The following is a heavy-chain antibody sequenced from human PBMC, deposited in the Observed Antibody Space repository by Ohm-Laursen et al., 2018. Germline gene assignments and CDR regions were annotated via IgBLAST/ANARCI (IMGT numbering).Heavy chain of an antibody. D-gene: IGHD6-13*01. CDR2: ISSASTTI. Sequence: GSLRLSCAASGFTFSSYHINWVRQAPGKGLEWVSFISSASTTIYYADSVKGRFTISRDNAKNTVYMQMDSLRAEDTAVYYCASGLYSSSWYMEEDYWGQGTLVTVSS. V-gene: IGHV3-48*01. CDR1: GFTFSSYH. J-gene: IGHJ4*02. CDR3: ASGLYSSSWYMEEDY.